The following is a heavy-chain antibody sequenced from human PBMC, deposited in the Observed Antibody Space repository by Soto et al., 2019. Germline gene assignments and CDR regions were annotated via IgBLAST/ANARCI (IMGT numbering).Heavy chain of an antibody. CDR3: ARWGYSSSSMGY. J-gene: IGHJ4*02. CDR2: INAGNGNT. V-gene: IGHV1-3*05. CDR1: GYTFTIYA. Sequence: QVQLVQSGAEEKKPGASVKVSCKASGYTFTIYAMHWVRQAPGQRLEWMGWINAGNGNTNYSQKFQGRVTITRDTSASTAYMELSSLRSEDTAVYYCARWGYSSSSMGYWGQGTLVTVSS. D-gene: IGHD6-6*01.